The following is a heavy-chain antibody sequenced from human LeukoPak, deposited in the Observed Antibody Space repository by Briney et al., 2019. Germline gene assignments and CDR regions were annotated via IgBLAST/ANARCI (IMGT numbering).Heavy chain of an antibody. D-gene: IGHD6-25*01. CDR3: ASSGWLRDANFDN. CDR2: IFESGKT. J-gene: IGHJ4*02. V-gene: IGHV4-61*02. CDR1: GASISSGLYY. Sequence: PSQTLSLTCSVSGASISSGLYYWNWVRQPAGRGLEWIGRIFESGKTNYTPSLKSRVTISVDTSKNQFSLKLRSVTAIDTAVYYCASSGWLRDANFDNWGQGTLVTVSS.